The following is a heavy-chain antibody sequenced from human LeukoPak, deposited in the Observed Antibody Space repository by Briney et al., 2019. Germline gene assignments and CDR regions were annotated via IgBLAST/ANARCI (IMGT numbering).Heavy chain of an antibody. Sequence: ASVKVSCKASGYTFTSYGISWVRQARGQGLEWMGWVNPKNGNTYYAQKFQDRLTMTTDIPTTTAFMELRSLRSDDTAVYFCARDMAVGAPFWFDPWGQGTLVTVSS. CDR1: GYTFTSYG. CDR3: ARDMAVGAPFWFDP. CDR2: VNPKNGNT. J-gene: IGHJ5*02. D-gene: IGHD6-19*01. V-gene: IGHV1-18*04.